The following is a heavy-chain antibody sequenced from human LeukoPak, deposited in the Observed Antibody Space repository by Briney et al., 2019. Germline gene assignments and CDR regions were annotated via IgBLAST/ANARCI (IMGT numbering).Heavy chain of an antibody. D-gene: IGHD5-18*01. Sequence: GGSLRLSCAASGFTFGSYWTSWVRQAPGKGLEWVANIKQDGSEKYYVDSVKGRFTISRDNAKNSLYLQMNSLRAEDTAVYYCARSAGYSYGYGMDVWGQGTTVTVSS. CDR3: ARSAGYSYGYGMDV. CDR2: IKQDGSEK. CDR1: GFTFGSYW. V-gene: IGHV3-7*01. J-gene: IGHJ6*02.